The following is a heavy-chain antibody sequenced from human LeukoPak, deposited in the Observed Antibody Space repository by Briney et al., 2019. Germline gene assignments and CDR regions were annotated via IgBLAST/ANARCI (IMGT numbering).Heavy chain of an antibody. CDR2: IYSGGST. V-gene: IGHV3-53*01. CDR1: GFTVSSSY. CDR3: ARDRVTRGYSYGIPLYGMDV. Sequence: PGGSLRLSCAASGFTVSSSYMSWVRQAPGKGLEWVSVIYSGGSTYYADSVKGRFTISRDNSKNTLYLQMNSLRAEDTAVYYCARDRVTRGYSYGIPLYGMDVSGQGTTVTVSS. D-gene: IGHD5-18*01. J-gene: IGHJ6*02.